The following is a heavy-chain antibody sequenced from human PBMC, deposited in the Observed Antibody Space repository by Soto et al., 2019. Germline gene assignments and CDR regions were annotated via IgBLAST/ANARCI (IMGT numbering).Heavy chain of an antibody. CDR2: INHSGST. CDR1: GGSFSGYY. CDR3: ARSRSGPSRAPRYYFDY. Sequence: QVQLQQWGAGLLKPSETLSLTCAVYGGSFSGYYWSWIRQPPGKGLEWIGEINHSGSTNYNTSLKSRVTISLDTSKNQFSLKLSSVTAADTAVYYCARSRSGPSRAPRYYFDYWGQGTLVTVSS. V-gene: IGHV4-34*01. D-gene: IGHD6-6*01. J-gene: IGHJ4*02.